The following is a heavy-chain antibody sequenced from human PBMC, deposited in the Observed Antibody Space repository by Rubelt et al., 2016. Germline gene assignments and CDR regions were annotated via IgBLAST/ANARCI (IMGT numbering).Heavy chain of an antibody. CDR2: IIPILGIA. Sequence: MGRIIPILGIANYAQKFQGRVTITADKSTSTAYMELSSLRSEDTAVYYCARDPPAPDTMIVIGAPDYWGQGTLVTVSS. CDR3: ARDPPAPDTMIVIGAPDY. D-gene: IGHD3-22*01. V-gene: IGHV1-69*04. J-gene: IGHJ4*02.